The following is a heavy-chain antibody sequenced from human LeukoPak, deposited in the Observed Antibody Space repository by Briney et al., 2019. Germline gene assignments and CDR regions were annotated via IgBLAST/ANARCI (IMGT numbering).Heavy chain of an antibody. V-gene: IGHV4-59*12. Sequence: SETLSLTCTVSGGPISSYYWSWIRQPPGKGLEWIGYIYYSGSTNYNPSLKSRVTISVDTSKNRFPLKLSSVTAADTAVYYCARSTVTPEFDYWGQGTLVTVSS. J-gene: IGHJ4*02. CDR2: IYYSGST. CDR3: ARSTVTPEFDY. D-gene: IGHD4-17*01. CDR1: GGPISSYY.